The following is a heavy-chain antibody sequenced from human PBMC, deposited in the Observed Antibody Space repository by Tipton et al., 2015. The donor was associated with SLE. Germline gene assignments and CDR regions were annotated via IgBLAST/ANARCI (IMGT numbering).Heavy chain of an antibody. CDR1: GGSMSSYY. V-gene: IGHV4-59*07. CDR3: ATGRGADGYYTYGLDV. Sequence: TLSLTCIVSGGSMSSYYWSWIRRPPGKGLEWVGHIFYSGSTNYNPSLKSRVTISIDRSKNQFSLKLSSVTAADTAVYYCATGRGADGYYTYGLDVWGQGATVTVSS. CDR2: IFYSGST. J-gene: IGHJ6*02. D-gene: IGHD1-26*01.